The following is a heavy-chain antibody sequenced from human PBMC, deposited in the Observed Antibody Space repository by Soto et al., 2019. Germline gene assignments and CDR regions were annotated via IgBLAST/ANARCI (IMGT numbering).Heavy chain of an antibody. CDR3: ARDTKRRPMGYFQR. CDR1: GFTFSSYA. D-gene: IGHD3-3*01. CDR2: ISYDGSNK. Sequence: PGGSLRLSCAASGFTFSSYAMHWVRQAPGKGLEWVAVISYDGSNKYYADSVKGRFTISRDNSKNTLYLQMNSLRAEDTAVYYCARDTKRRPMGYFQRWGKGTLVNVSS. J-gene: IGHJ1*01. V-gene: IGHV3-30-3*01.